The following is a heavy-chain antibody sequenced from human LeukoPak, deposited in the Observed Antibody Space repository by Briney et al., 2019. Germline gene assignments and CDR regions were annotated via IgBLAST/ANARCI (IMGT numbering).Heavy chain of an antibody. CDR1: GYTFTSYG. J-gene: IGHJ6*02. Sequence: GASGKVSCKASGYTFTSYGIIWVRQSPGQGREGRGWFIAYKGNTNSAQKLQGRVTMTTDTSTSTAYMELRSLRSDDTAVYYCARDPGQVYYGMDVWGQGTTVTVSS. D-gene: IGHD1-14*01. CDR3: ARDPGQVYYGMDV. V-gene: IGHV1-18*01. CDR2: FIAYKGNT.